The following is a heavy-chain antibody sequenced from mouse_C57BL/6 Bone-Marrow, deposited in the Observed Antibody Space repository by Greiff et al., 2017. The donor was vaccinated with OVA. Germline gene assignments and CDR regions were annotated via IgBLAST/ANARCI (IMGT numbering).Heavy chain of an antibody. Sequence: EVQLQQSGAELVRPGASVKLSCTASGFNIKDDYMHWVKQRPEQGLEWIGWIDPENGDTEYASKFQGKATITADTSSNTAYLQLSSLTSEDTAVYYGTTSDYYGSPWFAYWGQGTLVTVSA. D-gene: IGHD1-1*01. CDR1: GFNIKDDY. V-gene: IGHV14-4*01. CDR2: IDPENGDT. CDR3: TTSDYYGSPWFAY. J-gene: IGHJ3*01.